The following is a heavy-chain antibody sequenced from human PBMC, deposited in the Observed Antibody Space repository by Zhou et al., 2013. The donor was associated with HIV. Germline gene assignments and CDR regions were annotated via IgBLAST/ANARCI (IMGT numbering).Heavy chain of an antibody. CDR3: ATVSGLRRGY. CDR1: GYTFTDYY. J-gene: IGHJ4*02. D-gene: IGHD2-21*02. V-gene: IGHV1-69-2*01. Sequence: EVQLVQSGAEVKKPGATVKISCEASGYTFTDYYMHWVQQAPGKGLEWMGLVHPEDGKTIYAEKFQGRVTITADTSTDTAYMKLSSLRSEDTAVYYCATVSGLRRGYWGQGTLVTVSS. CDR2: VHPEDGKT.